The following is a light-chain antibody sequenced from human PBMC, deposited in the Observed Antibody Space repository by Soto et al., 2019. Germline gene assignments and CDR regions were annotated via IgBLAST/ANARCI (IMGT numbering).Light chain of an antibody. CDR3: QQYNYWPPLYT. V-gene: IGKV3-15*01. CDR2: GAS. CDR1: QSVSSN. Sequence: EIVMTQSPATLSVSPGERATLSCRASQSVSSNLAWYQQKPGQAPRLLIYGASTRATRIPARFSGSGSGTEFTLTISSLQSEDFAVYFCQQYNYWPPLYTFGQWTKLEIK. J-gene: IGKJ2*01.